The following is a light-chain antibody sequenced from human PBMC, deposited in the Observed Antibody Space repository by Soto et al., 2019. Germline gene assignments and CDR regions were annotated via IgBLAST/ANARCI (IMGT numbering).Light chain of an antibody. CDR3: QQRSNWPPIT. Sequence: IVLTQSPATLSLSPGERSTLSCMASQSVSSYLAWYQQRPGQAPRLLIYDASNRATGIPARFSGSGSGTDFTLTISSLEPEDFAVYYCQQRSNWPPITFGPGTRLDIK. CDR1: QSVSSY. V-gene: IGKV3-11*01. CDR2: DAS. J-gene: IGKJ5*01.